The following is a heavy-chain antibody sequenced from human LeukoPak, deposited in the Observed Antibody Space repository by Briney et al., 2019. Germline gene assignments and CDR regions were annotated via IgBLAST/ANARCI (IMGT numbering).Heavy chain of an antibody. J-gene: IGHJ3*02. CDR1: GYTFTGYY. CDR3: ARYCGGDCKGLDI. Sequence: ASMKVSCKASGYTFTGYYMHWVRQAPGQGLEWMGWINPNSGGTNYAQKFQGGVTMTRDTSISTAYMELSRLRSDDTAVYYCARYCGGDCKGLDIWGQGTMVTVSS. V-gene: IGHV1-2*02. CDR2: INPNSGGT. D-gene: IGHD2-21*02.